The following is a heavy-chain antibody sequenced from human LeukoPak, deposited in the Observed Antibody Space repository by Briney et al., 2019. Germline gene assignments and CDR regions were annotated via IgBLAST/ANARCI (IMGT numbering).Heavy chain of an antibody. D-gene: IGHD6-19*01. CDR3: ARQGGWYHDY. J-gene: IGHJ4*02. CDR2: IYSSGNT. Sequence: SETLSLTCAVYGGSFSGYYWSWIRQPPGKGLEWIGYIYSSGNTNYNPSLKSRVTISVVTSKNQSSLKLTSVTAAGTAVYYCARQGGWYHDYWGQGTLVTVSS. V-gene: IGHV4-59*08. CDR1: GGSFSGYY.